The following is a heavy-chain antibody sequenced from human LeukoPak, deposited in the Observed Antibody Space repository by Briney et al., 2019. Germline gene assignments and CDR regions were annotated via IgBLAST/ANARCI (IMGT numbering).Heavy chain of an antibody. V-gene: IGHV1-2*02. CDR3: ARVWYQLPHYYYYYYMDV. Sequence: ASVKVSCKASGYTFTGYYMHWVRQAPGQGLEWMGWINPNSGGTNYAQKFQGRVTMTRDTSISTAYMELSRLRSDDTAVYYCARVWYQLPHYYYYYYMDVWGKGTTVTVSS. CDR2: INPNSGGT. D-gene: IGHD2-2*01. J-gene: IGHJ6*03. CDR1: GYTFTGYY.